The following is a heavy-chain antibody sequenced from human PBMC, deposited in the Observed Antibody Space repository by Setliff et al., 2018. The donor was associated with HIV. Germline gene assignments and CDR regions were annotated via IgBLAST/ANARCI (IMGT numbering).Heavy chain of an antibody. Sequence: ASVKVSCKASGYTVTDYYIHWVRQATGQGLEWMGWINPNSSDTNYAQKFQDRVTMTRETSISTAYMDLSRLRSEDPAVYYCARRVPPIPSGDLDYWGQGTLVTVSS. V-gene: IGHV1-2*02. D-gene: IGHD4-17*01. CDR2: INPNSSDT. CDR1: GYTVTDYY. CDR3: ARRVPPIPSGDLDY. J-gene: IGHJ4*02.